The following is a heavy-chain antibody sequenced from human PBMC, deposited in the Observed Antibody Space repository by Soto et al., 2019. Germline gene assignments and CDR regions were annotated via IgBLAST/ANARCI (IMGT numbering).Heavy chain of an antibody. CDR2: INPSGGST. J-gene: IGHJ6*02. D-gene: IGHD2-15*01. CDR1: GYTFTGYY. CDR3: AREVVVVVAAPYYGMDV. V-gene: IGHV1-46*01. Sequence: GXSVKVSCPASGYTFTGYYRHLVRQAPGQGLEWMGIINPSGGSTSYAQKFQGRVTMTRDTSTSTVYMELSSLRSEDTAVYYCAREVVVVVAAPYYGMDVWGQGTTVTVSS.